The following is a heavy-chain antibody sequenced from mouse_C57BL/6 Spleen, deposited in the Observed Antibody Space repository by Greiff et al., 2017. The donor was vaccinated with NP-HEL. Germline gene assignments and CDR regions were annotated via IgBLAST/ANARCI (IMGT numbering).Heavy chain of an antibody. J-gene: IGHJ4*01. CDR2: IDPSDSYT. CDR1: GYTFTSYW. Sequence: QVQLQQPGAELVMPGASVKLSCKASGYTFTSYWMHWVKQRPGQGLEWIGEIDPSDSYTNYNQKFKGKSTLTVDKSSSTAYMQLSSLTSEDSAVYYCARRLYDDDDAMDYWGQGTSVTVSS. D-gene: IGHD2-4*01. CDR3: ARRLYDDDDAMDY. V-gene: IGHV1-69*01.